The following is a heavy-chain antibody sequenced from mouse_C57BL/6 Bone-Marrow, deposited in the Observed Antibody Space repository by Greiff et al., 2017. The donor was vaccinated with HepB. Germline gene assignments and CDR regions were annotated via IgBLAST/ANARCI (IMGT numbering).Heavy chain of an antibody. V-gene: IGHV1-82*01. CDR1: GYAFSSSW. CDR2: IYPGDGDT. Sequence: VQLQQSGAELMKPGASVKISCKASGYAFSSSWMNWVKQRPGKSLEWIGRIYPGDGDTNYNGKFKGKATLTADKSSSTAYMQLSSLTSEDSAVYFCARGGSLAYWGQGTLVTVSA. J-gene: IGHJ3*01. CDR3: ARGGSLAY.